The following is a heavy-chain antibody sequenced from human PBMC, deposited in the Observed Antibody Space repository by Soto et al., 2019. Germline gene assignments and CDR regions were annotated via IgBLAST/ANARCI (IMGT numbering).Heavy chain of an antibody. Sequence: SETLSLTCAVYGGSISGYYWSWIRQPPGKGLEWIGEINHSGSTNYNPSLKSRVTISVDTSKNQFSLKLSSVTAADTAVYYCARANNYYDSSGAKSYFDYWGQGTLVNVSS. CDR3: ARANNYYDSSGAKSYFDY. J-gene: IGHJ4*02. V-gene: IGHV4-34*01. CDR2: INHSGST. CDR1: GGSISGYY. D-gene: IGHD3-22*01.